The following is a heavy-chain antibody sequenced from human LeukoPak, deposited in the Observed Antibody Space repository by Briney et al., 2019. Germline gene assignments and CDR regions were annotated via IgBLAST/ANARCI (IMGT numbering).Heavy chain of an antibody. D-gene: IGHD3-16*01. J-gene: IGHJ6*03. V-gene: IGHV3-64*02. Sequence: SGGSLRLSCAASGFPFSSYGMHWVRQAPGKGLEYVSAISNNGGSTFYADSVKGRFTISRDNSKNTLYLQMGSLRAEDKGVYFCARDREMVALGGVRAYYYFHYMDVWGTGTTVTVSS. CDR2: ISNNGGST. CDR1: GFPFSSYG. CDR3: ARDREMVALGGVRAYYYFHYMDV.